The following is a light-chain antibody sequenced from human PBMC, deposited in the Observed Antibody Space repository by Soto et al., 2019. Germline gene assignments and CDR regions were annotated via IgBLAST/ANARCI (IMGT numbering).Light chain of an antibody. V-gene: IGLV2-14*01. CDR2: EVS. Sequence: QSVLTPPASVSGSPGQSITISCTGTSSDVGGYNYVSWYQQQSGKAPKLMIHEVSNRPSGVSNQFSGSKSGNTASLTISGLQAEDEADYYCSSYTSSRAYVFGIGTKVTVL. CDR1: SSDVGGYNY. J-gene: IGLJ1*01. CDR3: SSYTSSRAYV.